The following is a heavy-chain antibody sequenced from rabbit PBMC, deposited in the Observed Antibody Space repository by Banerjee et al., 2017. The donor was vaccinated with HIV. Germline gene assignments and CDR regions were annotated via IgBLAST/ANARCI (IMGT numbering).Heavy chain of an antibody. CDR2: IDTGSSST. CDR3: ARGNTDGGSGYNL. Sequence: QEQLEESGGDLVKPEGSLTLTCTASGLSFSSYYYMCWVRQAPGKGLEWIGCIDTGSSSTYYASWAKGRFTISKTSSTTVTLQMTSLTAADTATYFCARGNTDGGSGYNLWGPGTLVTVS. D-gene: IGHD8-1*01. V-gene: IGHV1S45*01. J-gene: IGHJ4*01. CDR1: GLSFSSYYY.